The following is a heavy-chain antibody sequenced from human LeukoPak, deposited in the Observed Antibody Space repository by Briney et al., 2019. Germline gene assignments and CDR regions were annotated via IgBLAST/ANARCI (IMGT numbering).Heavy chain of an antibody. V-gene: IGHV3-48*02. Sequence: GGSLILSCAASGFTFSTYGMNWVRQAPGKGLEWVSYIGTSSSTIYYADSVKGRFTISRDNAKNSLYLQMNSLRDEDTAVYYCARHDYGGNSGDYWGQGTLVTVSS. D-gene: IGHD4-23*01. J-gene: IGHJ4*02. CDR2: IGTSSSTI. CDR3: ARHDYGGNSGDY. CDR1: GFTFSTYG.